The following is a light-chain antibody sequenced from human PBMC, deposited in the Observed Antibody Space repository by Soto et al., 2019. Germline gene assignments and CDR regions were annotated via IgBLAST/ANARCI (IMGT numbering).Light chain of an antibody. V-gene: IGLV2-8*01. CDR2: EVS. CDR1: SSDVGGYNY. CDR3: SSYEGSNNFVV. Sequence: QSVLTQPPSASGSPGQSVTISCTGTSSDVGGYNYVSWYQQHPGKAPKLMIYEVSKRPSGVPDRFSGSKSGNTASLTVSGLQAEDEADYYCSSYEGSNNFVVFGGWTKLTAL. J-gene: IGLJ2*01.